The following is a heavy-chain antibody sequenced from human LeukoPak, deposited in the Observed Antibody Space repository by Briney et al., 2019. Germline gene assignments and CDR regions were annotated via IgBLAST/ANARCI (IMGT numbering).Heavy chain of an antibody. J-gene: IGHJ6*03. CDR2: MNPNSSNT. D-gene: IGHD2-2*01. CDR3: ARDHGVVVPAAYMDV. CDR1: GYTFTSYD. V-gene: IGHV1-8*01. Sequence: ASVKVSCKASGYTFTSYDINWVRQATGQGLEWMGWMNPNSSNTGYAQKFQGRVTMTMNTSISTAYMELSSLRSEDTAVYYCARDHGVVVPAAYMDVWGKGTTVTVSS.